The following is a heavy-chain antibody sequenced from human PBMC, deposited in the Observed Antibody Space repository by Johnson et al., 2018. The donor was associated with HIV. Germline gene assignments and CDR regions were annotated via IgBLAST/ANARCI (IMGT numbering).Heavy chain of an antibody. CDR2: ISYDGSNK. Sequence: VQLVESGGGVVQPGRSLRLSCAASGFTFSSYAMHWVRQAPGKGLEWVAVISYDGSNKYYSDSVKGRFTISRDNSKNTLYLQMNSLRPEDTAVYYCARVQGKYNWNYGDAFDIWGQGTMVTVSS. D-gene: IGHD1-7*01. J-gene: IGHJ3*02. V-gene: IGHV3-30*04. CDR1: GFTFSSYA. CDR3: ARVQGKYNWNYGDAFDI.